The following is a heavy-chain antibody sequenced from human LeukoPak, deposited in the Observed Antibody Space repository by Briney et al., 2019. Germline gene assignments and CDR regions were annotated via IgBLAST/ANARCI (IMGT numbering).Heavy chain of an antibody. CDR3: AGEWSSVTGVYYFDY. D-gene: IGHD1-26*01. CDR1: GYTFTGYY. CDR2: INPNSGGT. J-gene: IGHJ4*02. V-gene: IGHV1-2*02. Sequence: GASVKVSCKASGYTFTGYYMHWVRQAPGQGLEWMGWINPNSGGTNYAQKFQGRVTMTRDTSISTAYMELRRLRSDDTAVYYCAGEWSSVTGVYYFDYWGQGTLVTVSS.